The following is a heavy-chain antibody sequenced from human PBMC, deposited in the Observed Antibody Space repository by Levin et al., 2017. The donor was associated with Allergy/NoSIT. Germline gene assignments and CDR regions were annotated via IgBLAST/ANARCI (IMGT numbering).Heavy chain of an antibody. CDR3: ARDNIGLPDAFDI. V-gene: IGHV3-9*01. D-gene: IGHD3-10*01. J-gene: IGHJ3*02. CDR1: GFTFDDYA. CDR2: LRWNRGSI. Sequence: LPFAASGFTFDDYAMHWVRQAPGTFLSFFSGLRWNRGSIGYADSVKGRFTISRDNAKNSLYLQMNSLRTEDTALYYCARDNIGLPDAFDIWGQGTMVIVSS.